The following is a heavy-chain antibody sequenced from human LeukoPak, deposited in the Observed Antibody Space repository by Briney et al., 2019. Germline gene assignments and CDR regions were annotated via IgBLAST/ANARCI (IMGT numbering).Heavy chain of an antibody. CDR1: GFTFSSYW. D-gene: IGHD6-19*01. CDR2: ISGSGGST. Sequence: PGGSLRLSCAASGFTFSSYWMHWVRQAPGKGLVWVSAISGSGGSTYYADSVKGRFTISRDNSKNTLYLQMNSLRADDTAVYYCATLNSQTVTGKDYWGQGTLVTVSS. J-gene: IGHJ4*02. V-gene: IGHV3-23*01. CDR3: ATLNSQTVTGKDY.